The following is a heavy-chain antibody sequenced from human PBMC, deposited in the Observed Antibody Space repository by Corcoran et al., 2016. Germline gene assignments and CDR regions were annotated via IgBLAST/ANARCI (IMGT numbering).Heavy chain of an antibody. CDR3: VRERRTVNYYYGMDV. Sequence: QVQLVESGGGVVQPGRSLRLSCAASGFTFSSYGMHWVRQAPGKGLEWVAVIWYDGSNKYYADSVKGRFTISRDNSKNTLYLQMNSLRAEDTAVYYCVRERRTVNYYYGMDVWGQGTTVTVSS. V-gene: IGHV3-33*01. CDR1: GFTFSSYG. CDR2: IWYDGSNK. D-gene: IGHD4-4*01. J-gene: IGHJ6*02.